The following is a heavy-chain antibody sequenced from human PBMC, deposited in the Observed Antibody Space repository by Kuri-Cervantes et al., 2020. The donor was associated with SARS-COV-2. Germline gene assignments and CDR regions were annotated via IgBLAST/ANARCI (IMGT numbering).Heavy chain of an antibody. Sequence: SETLSLTCAVYGGSFSGYYWSWIRQPPGKGLEWIGEINHSGSTNYNPSLKSRVTISVDTSKNQFSLKLSSVTAADTAVYYCARSWGNWRYMDVWGKGTTVTVSS. CDR3: ARSWGNWRYMDV. J-gene: IGHJ6*03. CDR2: INHSGST. D-gene: IGHD1-1*01. V-gene: IGHV4-34*01. CDR1: GGSFSGYY.